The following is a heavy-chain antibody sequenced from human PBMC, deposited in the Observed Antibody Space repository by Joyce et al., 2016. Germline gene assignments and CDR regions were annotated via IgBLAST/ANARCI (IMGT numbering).Heavy chain of an antibody. V-gene: IGHV3-66*02. CDR2: IYSASTT. CDR3: SRDQSSPDYYYHYGMDV. Sequence: EVQLVESGGDLVQPGGSLRLSCVASGFSVSTNYMNWVRQAPGKGPEWVSVIYSASTTYYAESVRGRFIISRDKSKNTLYLQRNSLRTEDTAVYFCSRDQSSPDYYYHYGMDVWGPGTTVTVSS. J-gene: IGHJ6*02. CDR1: GFSVSTNY.